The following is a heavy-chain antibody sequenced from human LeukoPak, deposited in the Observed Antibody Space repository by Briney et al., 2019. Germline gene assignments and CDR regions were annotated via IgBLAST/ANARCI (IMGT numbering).Heavy chain of an antibody. CDR1: GFTFSSYG. J-gene: IGHJ4*02. CDR3: ARTRTGLRQLDY. D-gene: IGHD5-12*01. CDR2: ISYDGSNK. V-gene: IGHV3-30*03. Sequence: PGGSLRLSCAASGFTFSSYGMHWVRQAAGKGLEWVAVISYDGSNKYYADSVKGRFSISRDSSKSTLYLQMNSLRGEDTAVYYCARTRTGLRQLDYWGQGTLVTVSS.